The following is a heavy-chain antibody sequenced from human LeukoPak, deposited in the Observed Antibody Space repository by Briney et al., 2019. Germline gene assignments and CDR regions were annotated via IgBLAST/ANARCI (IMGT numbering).Heavy chain of an antibody. Sequence: PSETLSLTCTVTGGSISSDYWSWIRQPPGKGLEWIGYIYYSGSTNYNPSLKGRVTISVDTSKNQFSLTLSSVTAADTAVYYCARGGLPAALTYFHRWGQGTLVTVSS. D-gene: IGHD6-13*01. CDR3: ARGGLPAALTYFHR. V-gene: IGHV4-59*01. CDR2: IYYSGST. CDR1: GGSISSDY. J-gene: IGHJ1*01.